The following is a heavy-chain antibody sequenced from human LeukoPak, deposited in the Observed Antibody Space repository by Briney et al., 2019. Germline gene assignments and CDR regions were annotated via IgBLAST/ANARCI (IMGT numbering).Heavy chain of an antibody. CDR3: AREYVWGSYRSPVDY. Sequence: GGPLRLSCAASGFTFSSYAMHWVRQAPGKGLEWVAVISYDGSNKYYADSVKGRFTISRDNSKNTLYLQMNSLRAEDTAVYYCAREYVWGSYRSPVDYWGQGTLVTVSS. CDR1: GFTFSSYA. V-gene: IGHV3-30-3*01. D-gene: IGHD3-16*02. CDR2: ISYDGSNK. J-gene: IGHJ4*02.